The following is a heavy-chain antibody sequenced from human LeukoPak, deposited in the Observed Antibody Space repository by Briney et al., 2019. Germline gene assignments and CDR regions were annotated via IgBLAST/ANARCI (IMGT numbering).Heavy chain of an antibody. Sequence: GGSLRLSCAASGFPFSSYGMHWVRQAPGKGLEWVALISYDGSNKYYADSVKGRFTISRDNSKNTLYLQMNSLRAEDTAVYYCANRIFELSETDGGSGGAFDIWGQGTMVTVSS. D-gene: IGHD3-10*01. CDR2: ISYDGSNK. V-gene: IGHV3-30*18. J-gene: IGHJ3*02. CDR1: GFPFSSYG. CDR3: ANRIFELSETDGGSGGAFDI.